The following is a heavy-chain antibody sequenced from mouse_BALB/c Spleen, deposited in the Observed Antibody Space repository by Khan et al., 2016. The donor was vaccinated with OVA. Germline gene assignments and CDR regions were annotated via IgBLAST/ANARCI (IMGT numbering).Heavy chain of an antibody. CDR1: GYTFTSYW. CDR3: ARSNYYGSSLYAMDY. Sequence: DLVKPGASVKLSCKASGYTFTSYWINWIKERPGQGLEWIGRVAPGSGSNSYNEMFKAKATLTIDTSSRTAYNQLSSLSSGDSAVYFCARSNYYGSSLYAMDYWGQGTSVTVSS. CDR2: VAPGSGSN. J-gene: IGHJ4*01. D-gene: IGHD1-1*01. V-gene: IGHV1S41*01.